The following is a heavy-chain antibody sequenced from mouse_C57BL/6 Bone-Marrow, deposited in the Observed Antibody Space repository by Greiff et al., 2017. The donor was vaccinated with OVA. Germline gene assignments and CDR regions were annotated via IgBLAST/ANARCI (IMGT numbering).Heavy chain of an antibody. CDR2: IYPRSGNT. Sequence: QVQLKQSGAELARPGASVKLSCKASGYTFTSYGISWVKQRTGQGLEWIGEIYPRSGNTYYNEKFKGKATLTADKSSSTAYMELRSLTSEDSAVYFCARENYYGSSLDDWGQGTTLTVSS. V-gene: IGHV1-81*01. J-gene: IGHJ2*01. CDR1: GYTFTSYG. D-gene: IGHD1-1*01. CDR3: ARENYYGSSLDD.